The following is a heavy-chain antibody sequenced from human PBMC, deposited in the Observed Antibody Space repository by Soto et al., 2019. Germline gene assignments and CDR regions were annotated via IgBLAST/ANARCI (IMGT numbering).Heavy chain of an antibody. CDR2: ISWNSGSI. V-gene: IGHV3-9*01. CDR1: GFTFDDYA. Sequence: GGSLRLSYAASGFTFDDYAMHWVRQAPGKGLEWVSGISWNSGSIGYADSVKGRFTISRDNAKNSLYLQMNSLRAEDTALYYCAKDLGRRFVLMVYGNSMDVWGKGTTVTVSS. D-gene: IGHD2-8*01. J-gene: IGHJ6*04. CDR3: AKDLGRRFVLMVYGNSMDV.